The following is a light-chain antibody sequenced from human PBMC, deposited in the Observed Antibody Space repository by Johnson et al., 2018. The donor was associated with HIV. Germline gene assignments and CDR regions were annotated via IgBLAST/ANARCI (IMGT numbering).Light chain of an antibody. CDR1: SSNIGNNY. V-gene: IGLV1-51*02. CDR2: ENN. Sequence: QSVLTQPPSVSAAPGQKVTISCSGSSSNIGNNYVSWYQQLPGTAPKLLIYENNKRPSGIPDRFPGSKSGTSATLGITGLQTGDEADFYCGTWDTSLSAFVFGTGTKVTV. J-gene: IGLJ1*01. CDR3: GTWDTSLSAFV.